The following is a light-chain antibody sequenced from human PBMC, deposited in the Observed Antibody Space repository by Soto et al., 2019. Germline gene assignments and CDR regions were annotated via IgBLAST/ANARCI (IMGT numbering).Light chain of an antibody. J-gene: IGLJ1*01. CDR3: SSYTSSSIPCV. Sequence: QPVLTQPASVSGSPGQSITISCTGTSSDVGGYNYVSWYQQHPGKAPKLMIYDVSNRPSGVSNRFSGSKSGNTASLTISGLQAEDEADYYCSSYTSSSIPCVFGTGTKLTVL. CDR2: DVS. CDR1: SSDVGGYNY. V-gene: IGLV2-14*01.